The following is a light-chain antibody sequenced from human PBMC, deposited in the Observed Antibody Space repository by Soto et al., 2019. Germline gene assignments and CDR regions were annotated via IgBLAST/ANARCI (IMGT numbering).Light chain of an antibody. Sequence: QSVLAQPPSASGSPGQSVTISCTGTSSDVGGYDYVSWYQQHPGKAPKLMIYEVSKRPSGVPDRFSASKSGNTASLTVSGLQAEDGANNHCTQYEGNAVYVFEPGTKLTV. CDR1: SSDVGGYDY. V-gene: IGLV2-8*01. CDR3: TQYEGNAVYV. CDR2: EVS. J-gene: IGLJ1*01.